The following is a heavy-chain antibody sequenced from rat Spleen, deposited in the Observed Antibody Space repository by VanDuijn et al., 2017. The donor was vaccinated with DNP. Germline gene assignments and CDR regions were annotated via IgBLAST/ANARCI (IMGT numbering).Heavy chain of an antibody. Sequence: EVQLQESGPGLVKPSQSLSLTCFVTGFSITSGHRWNWIRKFPGNKLEWMAYINSAGSTNYNPSLKSRISITRDTSKNQFFLQLNSVTPEDTATYFCARWGDYFDYWGQGVMVTVSS. CDR1: GFSITSGHR. CDR3: ARWGDYFDY. CDR2: INSAGST. V-gene: IGHV3-3*01. J-gene: IGHJ2*01.